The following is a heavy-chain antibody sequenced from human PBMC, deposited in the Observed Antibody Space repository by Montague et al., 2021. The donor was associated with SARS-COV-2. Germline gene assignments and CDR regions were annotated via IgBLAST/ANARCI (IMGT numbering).Heavy chain of an antibody. Sequence: SLRLSCAASGSTVSSTYMNWVRQVPGKGLEWVSSISSSSVTYSADYLKGRFTISRDNSKNTVYLQMNSLRAEDTAVYFCSRESSQFFGSGPLDYWSQGSLVTVSS. D-gene: IGHD3-10*01. V-gene: IGHV3-66*01. CDR1: GSTVSSTY. CDR3: SRESSQFFGSGPLDY. J-gene: IGHJ4*02. CDR2: ISSSSVT.